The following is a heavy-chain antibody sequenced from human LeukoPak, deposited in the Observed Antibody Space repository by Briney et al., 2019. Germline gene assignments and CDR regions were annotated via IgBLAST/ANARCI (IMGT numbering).Heavy chain of an antibody. CDR3: ATGDSSGYYPYYYYGMDV. CDR2: ISYDGSNK. J-gene: IGHJ6*02. Sequence: PGGSLRLSCAASGFTFSSYGMHWVRQAPGKGLEWVAVISYDGSNKYYADSVKGRFTISRDNSKNTLYLQMNSLSAEDTAVYYCATGDSSGYYPYYYYGMDVWGQGTTVTVSS. CDR1: GFTFSSYG. V-gene: IGHV3-30*03. D-gene: IGHD3-22*01.